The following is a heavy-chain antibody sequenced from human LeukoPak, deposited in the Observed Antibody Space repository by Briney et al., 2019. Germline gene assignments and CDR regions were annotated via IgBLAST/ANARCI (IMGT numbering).Heavy chain of an antibody. V-gene: IGHV3-21*05. J-gene: IGHJ4*02. CDR3: ARVSSSSWPDY. Sequence: GGSLRLSCAASGFVFSSNSMIWVRQAPGKGLEWVSYISSSSSYIYYADSVKGRFTISRDNAKNSLYLQMNSLRAEDTAVYYYARVSSSSWPDYWGQGTLVTVSS. D-gene: IGHD6-13*01. CDR1: GFVFSSNS. CDR2: ISSSSSYI.